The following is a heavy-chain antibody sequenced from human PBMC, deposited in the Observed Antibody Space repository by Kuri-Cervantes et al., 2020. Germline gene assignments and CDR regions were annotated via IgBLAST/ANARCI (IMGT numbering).Heavy chain of an antibody. D-gene: IGHD3-22*01. CDR3: ARRPPADSSGYHFDY. CDR1: GGSISSSSYY. J-gene: IGHJ4*02. Sequence: GSLRLSCTVSGGSISSSSYYWGWIRQPPGKGLECIGSIYYSGSTYYNPSLKSRVTISVDTSKNQFSLKLGSVTAADTAVYYCARRPPADSSGYHFDYWGQGTLVTVSS. V-gene: IGHV4-39*01. CDR2: IYYSGST.